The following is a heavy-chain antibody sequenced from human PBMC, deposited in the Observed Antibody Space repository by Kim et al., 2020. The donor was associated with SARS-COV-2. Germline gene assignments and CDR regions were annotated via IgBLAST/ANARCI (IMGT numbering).Heavy chain of an antibody. CDR3: ARNQLYSSSWNWFDP. V-gene: IGHV4-39*07. CDR2: IYDSGST. D-gene: IGHD6-13*01. Sequence: SETLSLTCTVSGGSISSSSYYWGWIRQPPGKGLEWIGSIYDSGSTYYNPSLKSRVTISVDTSKNQFSLKLSSVTAADTAVYYCARNQLYSSSWNWFDPWGQGTLVTVSS. J-gene: IGHJ5*02. CDR1: GGSISSSSYY.